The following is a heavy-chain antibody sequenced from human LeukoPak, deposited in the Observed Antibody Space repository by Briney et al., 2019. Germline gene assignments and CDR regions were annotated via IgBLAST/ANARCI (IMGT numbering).Heavy chain of an antibody. CDR2: IDHTGST. V-gene: IGHV4-34*01. D-gene: IGHD3-10*01. Sequence: SETLSLTCAVSGGTFRGYYWSWIRQPPGKGLAWIGEIDHTGSTNYNPPLESRVTLSVDTSKNRVSLNLNSLTAADTAVYYCASGLRFHVGSGNWFDLWGQGTLVTVSS. CDR3: ASGLRFHVGSGNWFDL. CDR1: GGTFRGYY. J-gene: IGHJ5*02.